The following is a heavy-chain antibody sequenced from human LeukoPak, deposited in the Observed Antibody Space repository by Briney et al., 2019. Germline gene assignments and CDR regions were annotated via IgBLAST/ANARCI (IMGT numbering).Heavy chain of an antibody. CDR1: GGSISSSNW. CDR2: FSSSGGT. D-gene: IGHD3-10*01. J-gene: IGHJ5*02. Sequence: LETLSLTCAVSGGSISSSNWWSWVGQPPGKGLEWIGRFSSSGGTNYNPSLKSRVTISVDTSKNEFSLKLPSVTAADTAVYYCATVRLPRPSLNWFDPWGQGTLLTVSS. V-gene: IGHV4-4*02. CDR3: ATVRLPRPSLNWFDP.